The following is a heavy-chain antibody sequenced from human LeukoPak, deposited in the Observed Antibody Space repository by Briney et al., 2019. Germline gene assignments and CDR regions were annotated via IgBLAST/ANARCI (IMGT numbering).Heavy chain of an antibody. Sequence: VASVKVSCKASGGTFSSYAISWVRQAPGQGLEWMGGIIPIFGTANYAQKFQGRVTMTRNTSISTAYMELSSLRSEDTAVYYCARDSGSYGGDAFDIWGQGTMVTVSS. V-gene: IGHV1-69*05. CDR1: GGTFSSYA. J-gene: IGHJ3*02. D-gene: IGHD1-26*01. CDR3: ARDSGSYGGDAFDI. CDR2: IIPIFGTA.